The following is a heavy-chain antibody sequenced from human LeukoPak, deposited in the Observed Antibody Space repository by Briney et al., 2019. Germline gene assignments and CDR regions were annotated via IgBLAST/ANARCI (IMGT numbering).Heavy chain of an antibody. J-gene: IGHJ3*02. CDR3: ARGEDYGDYGEAFDI. D-gene: IGHD4-17*01. CDR2: IYSGGSA. CDR1: GFTVSGNY. V-gene: IGHV3-66*01. Sequence: GGSLRLSCAASGFTVSGNYMSWVRQAPGKGLEWVSIIYSGGSAYYADSVKGRFTISRDNSQNTLYLQMNSLRAEDTAVYYCARGEDYGDYGEAFDIWGQGTMVTVSS.